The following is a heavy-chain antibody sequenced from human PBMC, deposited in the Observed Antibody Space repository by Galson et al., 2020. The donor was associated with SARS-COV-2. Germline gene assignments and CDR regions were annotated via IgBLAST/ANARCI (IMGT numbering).Heavy chain of an antibody. V-gene: IGHV3-23*01. CDR3: AKTFPPLIAAAAYFYSHGMEV. CDR2: ISGTDGTT. CDR1: GFTFSNSG. J-gene: IGHJ6*02. D-gene: IGHD6-25*01. Sequence: GGSLRLSCAASGFTFSNSGASWVRQAPGKGLEWVSAISGTDGTTFYADSVKGRFTISRDNSKKTVFLHMNSLRAEDTAVYYCAKTFPPLIAAAAYFYSHGMEVWGQGTTVTVSS.